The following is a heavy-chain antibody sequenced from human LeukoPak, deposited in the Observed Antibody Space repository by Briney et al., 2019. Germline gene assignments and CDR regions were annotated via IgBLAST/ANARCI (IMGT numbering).Heavy chain of an antibody. D-gene: IGHD6-19*01. CDR2: ISGSGGST. V-gene: IGHV3-23*01. J-gene: IGHJ4*02. CDR1: GFTFSSYA. CDR3: ARETYSSGWYSDY. Sequence: GGSLRLSCAASGFTFSSYAMSWVRQAPGKGLEWVLAISGSGGSTYYADSVKGRFTISRDNSKNTLYLQMNSLRAEDTAVYYCARETYSSGWYSDYWGQGTLVTVSS.